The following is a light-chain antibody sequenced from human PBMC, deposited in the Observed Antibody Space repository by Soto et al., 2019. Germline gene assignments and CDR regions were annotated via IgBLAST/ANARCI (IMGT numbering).Light chain of an antibody. J-gene: IGLJ2*01. V-gene: IGLV4-69*01. CDR2: LNSDGSH. CDR3: QTWVGTGNVV. CDR1: RGNSSYD. Sequence: QSALTQSPSASASLGASVKVTCTLSRGNSSYDIAWHQQQPEKGPRYLMKLNSDGSHSKGDGIPDRFSGSSSGAERYLTISSLQSEDEAYYYCQTWVGTGNVVFGGGTKLTVL.